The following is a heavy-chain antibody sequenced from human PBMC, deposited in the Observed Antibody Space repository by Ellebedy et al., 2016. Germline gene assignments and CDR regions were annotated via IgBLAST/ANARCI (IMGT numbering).Heavy chain of an antibody. V-gene: IGHV3-7*03. CDR1: GFSFSTYW. J-gene: IGHJ3*01. D-gene: IGHD1-26*01. CDR2: IKHDGSDQ. Sequence: GGSLRLSCAASGFSFSTYWMGWVRQAPGKGLEWVANIKHDGSDQYYRDSVNGRFTISRDNARSTLYLQMNNLRAEDTALYSCARDPPLYGGNYYSGGTFDLWGHGTMVTVSS. CDR3: ARDPPLYGGNYYSGGTFDL.